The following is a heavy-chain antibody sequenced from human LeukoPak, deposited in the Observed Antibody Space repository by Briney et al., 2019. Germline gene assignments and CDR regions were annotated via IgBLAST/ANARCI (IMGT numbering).Heavy chain of an antibody. J-gene: IGHJ5*02. CDR1: GGSISSYY. CDR3: ARRMGVGATNWFDP. Sequence: PSETLSLTCTVSGGSISSYYWSWIRQPPGKGLEWIGYIYYSGSTNYNPSLKGRVTISVDTSKSQFSLKLSSVTAADTAVYYCARRMGVGATNWFDPWGQGTLVTVSS. V-gene: IGHV4-59*08. CDR2: IYYSGST. D-gene: IGHD1-26*01.